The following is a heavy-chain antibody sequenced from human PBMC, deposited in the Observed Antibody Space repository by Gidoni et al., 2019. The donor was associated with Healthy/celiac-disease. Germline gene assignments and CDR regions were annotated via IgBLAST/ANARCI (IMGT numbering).Heavy chain of an antibody. CDR1: GGSVSSGSYY. J-gene: IGHJ6*02. V-gene: IGHV4-61*01. CDR3: ARDLVGYWSGYSNYYYYGMDV. CDR2: IYYSGST. Sequence: QVQLQESGPGLVKPSETLSLTCTVSGGSVSSGSYYWRWIRQPPGKGLEWIGYIYYSGSTNYNPSLKSRVTISVDTSKNQFSLKLSSVTAADTAVYYCARDLVGYWSGYSNYYYYGMDVWGQGTTVTVSS. D-gene: IGHD3-3*01.